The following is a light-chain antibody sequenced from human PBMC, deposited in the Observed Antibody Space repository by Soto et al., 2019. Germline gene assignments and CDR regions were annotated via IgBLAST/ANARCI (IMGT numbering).Light chain of an antibody. Sequence: EIVMTQSPATLSVSPGERATLSCRASQSVSSDLAWYPQKPGQAHRLLIYGASTRATGIPARVSGSGSGTEFTLTISSHQSEDFAVYYCQQYNNWPPWTFGQGTKVEIK. V-gene: IGKV3-15*01. J-gene: IGKJ1*01. CDR2: GAS. CDR1: QSVSSD. CDR3: QQYNNWPPWT.